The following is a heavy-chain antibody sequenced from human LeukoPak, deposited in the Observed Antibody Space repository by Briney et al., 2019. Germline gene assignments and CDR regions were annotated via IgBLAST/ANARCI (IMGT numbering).Heavy chain of an antibody. J-gene: IGHJ3*02. Sequence: SETLSLTCTVSGGSISSYYWCWIRQPPGKGLEWIGYISDSGSTNYNASLKSRVTISVDTSKNRFSLKLSSVTAADTAVYYCARRIAAADAFDIWGQGTMVTVSS. V-gene: IGHV4-59*08. CDR3: ARRIAAADAFDI. CDR1: GGSISSYY. D-gene: IGHD6-13*01. CDR2: ISDSGST.